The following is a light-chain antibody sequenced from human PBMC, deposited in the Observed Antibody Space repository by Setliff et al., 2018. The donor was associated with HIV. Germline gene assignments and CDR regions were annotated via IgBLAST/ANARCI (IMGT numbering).Light chain of an antibody. CDR3: GTWDSFLSAVV. V-gene: IGLV1-51*01. Sequence: QSALTQPPSVSAAPGQNVTISCSGSSFTVGNNYVSWYQQLPGTAPKFLIFNNNKRPSGIPDRFSGSKSGASATLGITGVQTGDEADYYCGTWDSFLSAVVFGGGTKVTVL. CDR1: SFTVGNNY. CDR2: NNN. J-gene: IGLJ2*01.